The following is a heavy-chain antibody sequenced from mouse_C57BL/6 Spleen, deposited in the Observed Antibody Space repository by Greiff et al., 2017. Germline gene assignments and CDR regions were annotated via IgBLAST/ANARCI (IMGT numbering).Heavy chain of an antibody. Sequence: VQLQQSGAELVRPGASVKLSCTASGFNIKDDYMHWVKQRPEQGLEWIGWIDPENGDTEYASKFQGKATITADTSSNTAYLQLSSLTSEDTAVYDCTTGGRWDYWGQGTTLTVSS. V-gene: IGHV14-4*01. CDR1: GFNIKDDY. CDR2: IDPENGDT. J-gene: IGHJ2*01. CDR3: TTGGRWDY.